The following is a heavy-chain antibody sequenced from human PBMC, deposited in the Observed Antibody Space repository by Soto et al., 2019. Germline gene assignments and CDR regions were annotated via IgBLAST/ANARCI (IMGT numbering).Heavy chain of an antibody. CDR1: GGSISSGGYY. J-gene: IGHJ4*02. D-gene: IGHD3-3*01. CDR3: ARGGFSRAPFDF. V-gene: IGHV4-31*03. Sequence: SETLSLTCTVSGGSISSGGYYWSWIRQHPGKGLEWIGYIYYSGITYYNPSLKSRVTIAVDTSKDQFSLKLSSVTAADTAVYYCARGGFSRAPFDFWGQGTLVSVSS. CDR2: IYYSGIT.